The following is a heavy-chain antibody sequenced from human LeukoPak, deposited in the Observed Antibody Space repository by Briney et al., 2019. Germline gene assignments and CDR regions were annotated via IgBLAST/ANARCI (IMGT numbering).Heavy chain of an antibody. CDR2: ISSSGSTI. CDR3: ARGRSGSYYKDVDV. Sequence: GGSLRLSCAAPGFTFSDYYMSWIRQAPGKGLEWVSYISSSGSTIYYADSVKGRFTISRDNAKNSLFLQMNSLRAEDTAVYYCARGRSGSYYKDVDVWGKGTTVTVSS. J-gene: IGHJ6*04. V-gene: IGHV3-11*04. CDR1: GFTFSDYY. D-gene: IGHD3-10*01.